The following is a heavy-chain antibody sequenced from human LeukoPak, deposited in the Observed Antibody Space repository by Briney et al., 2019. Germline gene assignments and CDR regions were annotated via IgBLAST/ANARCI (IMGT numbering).Heavy chain of an antibody. Sequence: ASVKVSCKASGYTFSGYYMNWVRQAPGQGLGWMGWINPNSGGTKYAQKFQGRVTMTSDTSISTAYMELSSLISDDTAVYYCARKSAARKTSEFDYWGQGTLVTVSS. J-gene: IGHJ4*02. CDR1: GYTFSGYY. CDR2: INPNSGGT. CDR3: ARKSAARKTSEFDY. V-gene: IGHV1-2*02. D-gene: IGHD6-6*01.